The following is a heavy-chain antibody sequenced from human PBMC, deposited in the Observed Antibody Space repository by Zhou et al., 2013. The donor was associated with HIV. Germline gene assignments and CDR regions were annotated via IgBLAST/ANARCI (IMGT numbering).Heavy chain of an antibody. CDR1: GYTFSRYG. CDR3: ARGPPNDSSGRRYFQH. V-gene: IGHV1-46*01. CDR2: INPSSAST. D-gene: IGHD3-22*01. Sequence: QVQLVQSGAEVEKPGASVKVSCKASGYTFSRYGISWVRQAPGQGLEWVGIINPSSASTTYAQKFQGRVTMTRDTSTSTVHMELSSLRSEDTAMYYCARGPPNDSSGRRYFQHWGQGTLVSVSS. J-gene: IGHJ1*01.